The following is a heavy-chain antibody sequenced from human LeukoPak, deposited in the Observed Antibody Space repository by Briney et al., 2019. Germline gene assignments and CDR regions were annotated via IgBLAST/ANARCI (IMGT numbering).Heavy chain of an antibody. Sequence: TSETLSLTCTVSGGSISSGSYYWSWIRQPAGKGLEWIGRIYTSGSTNYNPSLKSRVTISVDTSMSQFFLKLNSVTAADTAVYYCARALGFGDYYYYLDVWGKGTTVTVSS. CDR1: GGSISSGSYY. CDR3: ARALGFGDYYYYLDV. CDR2: IYTSGST. V-gene: IGHV4-61*02. J-gene: IGHJ6*03. D-gene: IGHD3-10*01.